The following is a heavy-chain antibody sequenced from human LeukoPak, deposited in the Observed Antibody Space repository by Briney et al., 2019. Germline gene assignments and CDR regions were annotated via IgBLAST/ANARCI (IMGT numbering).Heavy chain of an antibody. D-gene: IGHD3-3*01. CDR1: GFTFSSYW. J-gene: IGHJ6*02. Sequence: GGSLRLSCAASGFTFSSYWLSWVHQAPGKGLEWVANIKQDGSGKYVDSVKGRFTISRDNAKNSLYLQMNSLRVEDTAVYYCARAYYDFWSGYYYYYYYGMDVWGQGTTVTVSS. CDR3: ARAYYDFWSGYYYYYYYGMDV. V-gene: IGHV3-7*04. CDR2: IKQDGSGK.